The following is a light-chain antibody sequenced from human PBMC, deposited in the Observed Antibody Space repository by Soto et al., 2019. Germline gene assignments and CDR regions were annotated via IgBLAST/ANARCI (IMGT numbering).Light chain of an antibody. J-gene: IGLJ2*01. CDR2: EVS. V-gene: IGLV2-8*01. Sequence: QSVLTQPPSASGSLGQSVTISCTGTSSDVGGYKYVSWYQQHPGKAPKLIIYEVSERPSGVPDRFSGSKSGNAASLTVSGLQIDDEADYYCSSYAGSDNLGVFGGGTKLTVL. CDR3: SSYAGSDNLGV. CDR1: SSDVGGYKY.